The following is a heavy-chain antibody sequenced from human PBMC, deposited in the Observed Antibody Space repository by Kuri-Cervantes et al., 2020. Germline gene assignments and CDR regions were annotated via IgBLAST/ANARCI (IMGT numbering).Heavy chain of an antibody. V-gene: IGHV1-69*05. CDR1: GGTFSSYA. Sequence: SVKVSCKACGGTFSSYAISWVRQAPGQGLEGMGGIIPIFGTANYAQKFQGRVTITTDESTSTAYMELSSLRSEDTAVYYCARVSGREQQPDLSFDYWGQGTLVTVSS. D-gene: IGHD6-13*01. J-gene: IGHJ4*02. CDR2: IIPIFGTA. CDR3: ARVSGREQQPDLSFDY.